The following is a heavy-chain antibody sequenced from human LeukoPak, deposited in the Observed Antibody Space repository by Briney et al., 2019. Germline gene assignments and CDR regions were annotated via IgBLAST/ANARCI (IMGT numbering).Heavy chain of an antibody. J-gene: IGHJ5*02. CDR3: ARKLGYCSGGSCYSFWFDP. Sequence: SETLSLTCTVSGGSISSSSYYWGWIRQPPGKGLEWIGSIYYSGSTHYNPSLKSRVTISVDTSKNQFSLKLSSVTAADTAVYYCARKLGYCSGGSCYSFWFDPWGQGTLVTVSS. CDR1: GGSISSSSYY. D-gene: IGHD2-15*01. V-gene: IGHV4-39*07. CDR2: IYYSGST.